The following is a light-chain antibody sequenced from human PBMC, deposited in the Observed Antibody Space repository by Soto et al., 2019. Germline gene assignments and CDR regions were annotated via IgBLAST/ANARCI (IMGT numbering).Light chain of an antibody. Sequence: EIVLTQSPGTLSLSPGERATLSCRASQSLNSFYLAWYQQKPGQAPRLLIYDSSNRATGIPDRFSGSGSGTDFTLTISRLDPEDFAVYYCQQYDISPRTFGQGTKVDIK. CDR2: DSS. CDR3: QQYDISPRT. CDR1: QSLNSFY. V-gene: IGKV3-20*01. J-gene: IGKJ1*01.